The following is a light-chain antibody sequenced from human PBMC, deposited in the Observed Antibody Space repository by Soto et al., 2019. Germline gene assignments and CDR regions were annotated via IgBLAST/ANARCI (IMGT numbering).Light chain of an antibody. Sequence: DIVMTQSPLSLPVTPGEPASISCRSSQSLLHSNGYNYLDWYLQKPGQSPQLLIYLGSNRSSGVPDRFSGSGSGTEFTLKISRAEAEHVGVYYCMQALQSTFTFDGGTKVDIK. CDR3: MQALQSTFT. CDR1: QSLLHSNGYNY. J-gene: IGKJ4*01. CDR2: LGS. V-gene: IGKV2-28*01.